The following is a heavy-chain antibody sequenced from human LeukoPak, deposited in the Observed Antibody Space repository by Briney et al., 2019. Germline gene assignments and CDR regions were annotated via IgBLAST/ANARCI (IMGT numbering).Heavy chain of an antibody. J-gene: IGHJ4*02. Sequence: PGGSLRLSCAASGFTFSTYAMTWVRLAPGKGLEWVSSISDSGGNTYFADSVKGRFIISRDNSKNTLYVQMNSLRAEDTAVYYCAKTLRSWGWEFDYWGQGALVTVSS. D-gene: IGHD1-26*01. CDR2: ISDSGGNT. V-gene: IGHV3-23*01. CDR1: GFTFSTYA. CDR3: AKTLRSWGWEFDY.